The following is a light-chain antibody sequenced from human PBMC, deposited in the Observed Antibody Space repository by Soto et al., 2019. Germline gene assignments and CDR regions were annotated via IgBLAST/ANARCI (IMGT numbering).Light chain of an antibody. Sequence: DIQMTQSPSTLSASVGDRVTITCRASQTISSWLAWYQQKPGKAPKLLSYKASSLESGVPSRFSGSGSGTEFTLTISSLQPGDCASYYCHQYNTYSSFGPGTKVDIK. CDR2: KAS. J-gene: IGKJ3*01. CDR1: QTISSW. CDR3: HQYNTYSS. V-gene: IGKV1-5*03.